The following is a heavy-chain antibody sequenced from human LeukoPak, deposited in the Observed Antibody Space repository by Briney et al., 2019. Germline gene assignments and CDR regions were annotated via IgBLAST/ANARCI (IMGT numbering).Heavy chain of an antibody. V-gene: IGHV3-7*03. Sequence: GGSLRLSCAASGFTFSSYWMSWVRQAPGKGLEWVANIKQDGSEKYYVDSVKGRFTISRDNAKNSLYLQMNSLKTEDTAVYYCTRYTIAAAGPDYWGQGTLVTVSS. J-gene: IGHJ4*02. CDR2: IKQDGSEK. CDR3: TRYTIAAAGPDY. D-gene: IGHD6-13*01. CDR1: GFTFSSYW.